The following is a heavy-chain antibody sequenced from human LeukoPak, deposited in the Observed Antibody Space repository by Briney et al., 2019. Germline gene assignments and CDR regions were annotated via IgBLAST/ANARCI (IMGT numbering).Heavy chain of an antibody. CDR1: GYTFTSYY. D-gene: IGHD6-6*01. Sequence: ASVKVSCKASGYTFTSYYMHWVGQAPGQGLEWMGIINPSGGSTSYAQKFQGRVTMTRDTSTSTVYMELSSLRSEDTAVYYCAREYSSSTHLYYYYGMDVWGQGTTVTVSS. CDR3: AREYSSSTHLYYYYGMDV. CDR2: INPSGGST. J-gene: IGHJ6*02. V-gene: IGHV1-46*01.